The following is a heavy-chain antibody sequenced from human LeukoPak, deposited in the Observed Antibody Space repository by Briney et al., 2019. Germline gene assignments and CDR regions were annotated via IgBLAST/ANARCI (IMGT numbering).Heavy chain of an antibody. J-gene: IGHJ4*02. CDR2: ISGSGART. CDR3: AKDMGEDGSYYLDY. D-gene: IGHD1-26*01. V-gene: IGHV3-23*01. Sequence: GGSLRLSCAASGFTFRTYAMTWVRQAPGKGLEWVSAISGSGARTHYAGSVKGRFTISRDTSKNTLYLQMNSLRAEDTAVYYCAKDMGEDGSYYLDYWGQGTLVTVSS. CDR1: GFTFRTYA.